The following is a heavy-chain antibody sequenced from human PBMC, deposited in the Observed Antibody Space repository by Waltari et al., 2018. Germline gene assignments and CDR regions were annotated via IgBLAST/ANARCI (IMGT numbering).Heavy chain of an antibody. V-gene: IGHV3-53*02. Sequence: DVQLVETGGDLIQPVGSRRLSCAASGFTVSSNYMSRVRQAPGRGLELGSVIYSGGSIYYADYVKGRFTISRDNSKNTLYLQMNSLRAEDTAVYYCARGGYSSGPWEYYYYMDVWGKGTTVTVSS. CDR2: IYSGGSI. J-gene: IGHJ6*03. CDR1: GFTVSSNY. CDR3: ARGGYSSGPWEYYYYMDV. D-gene: IGHD6-19*01.